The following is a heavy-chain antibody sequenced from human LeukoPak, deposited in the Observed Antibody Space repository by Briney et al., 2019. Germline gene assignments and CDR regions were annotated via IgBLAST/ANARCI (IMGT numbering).Heavy chain of an antibody. V-gene: IGHV4-59*11. Sequence: SETLSLTCTVSGGSISSHYWSWIRQPPGKGLEWIGYIYYSGSTNYNPSLKSRVTISVDTSKNQFSLKLSSVTAADTAVYYCARDSLGAGTVGATSGYWGQGTLVTVSS. D-gene: IGHD1-26*01. CDR3: ARDSLGAGTVGATSGY. CDR2: IYYSGST. CDR1: GGSISSHY. J-gene: IGHJ4*02.